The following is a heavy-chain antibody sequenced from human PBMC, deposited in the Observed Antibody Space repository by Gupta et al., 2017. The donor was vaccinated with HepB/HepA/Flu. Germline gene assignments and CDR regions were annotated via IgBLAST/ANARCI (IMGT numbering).Heavy chain of an antibody. Sequence: EVQLVESGGGLIQPGGSLRLSCAASGFTVSSNYVSWVRQAPGKGLEWVSVIYSGGSTYYADSVKGRFTISRDNSKNTLYLQMNSLRAEDTAVYYCARDITGMTTVTYYYYMDVWGKGTTVTVSS. J-gene: IGHJ6*03. CDR3: ARDITGMTTVTYYYYMDV. V-gene: IGHV3-53*01. D-gene: IGHD4-11*01. CDR1: GFTVSSNY. CDR2: IYSGGST.